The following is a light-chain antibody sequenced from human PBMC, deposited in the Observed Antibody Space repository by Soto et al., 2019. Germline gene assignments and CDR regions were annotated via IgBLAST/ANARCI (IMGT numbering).Light chain of an antibody. CDR3: QQSYSTPPLFT. CDR1: QDISNY. Sequence: DIQMTQSPSSLSASVGDRVTITCRASQDISNYLNWYQQKPGKAPKLLIYAASSLQSGVPSRFSGSGSGTDFTLTISSLQPEDFATYYCQQSYSTPPLFTFGPGTKVDIK. V-gene: IGKV1-39*01. CDR2: AAS. J-gene: IGKJ3*01.